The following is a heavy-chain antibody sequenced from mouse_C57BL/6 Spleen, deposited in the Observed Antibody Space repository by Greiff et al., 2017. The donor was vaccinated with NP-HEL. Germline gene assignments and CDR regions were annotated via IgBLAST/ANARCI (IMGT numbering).Heavy chain of an antibody. J-gene: IGHJ3*01. V-gene: IGHV5-17*01. Sequence: EVKLVESGGGLVKPGGSLKLSCAASGFTFTDYGMHWVRQAPEQGLEWVAYISSGSSTIYYADTVKGRFTISRDKAKNTLFLQMTSLRSEDTAMDYCARENWESSWFAYWGQGTLVTVSA. D-gene: IGHD4-1*01. CDR2: ISSGSSTI. CDR3: ARENWESSWFAY. CDR1: GFTFTDYG.